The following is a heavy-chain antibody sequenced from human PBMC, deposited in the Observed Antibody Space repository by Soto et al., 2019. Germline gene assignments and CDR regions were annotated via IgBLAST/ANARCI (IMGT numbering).Heavy chain of an antibody. CDR1: GFTFSDYY. CDR2: ISSSGSTI. J-gene: IGHJ6*03. Sequence: GGSLRLSCAASGFTFSDYYMSWIRQAPGKGLEWVSYISSSGSTIYYADSVKGRFTISRHNAKNSLYLQMNSLRAEDTAVYYCARERSLGYSSSWSPYYYYMDVWGKGTTVTVSS. V-gene: IGHV3-11*01. D-gene: IGHD6-13*01. CDR3: ARERSLGYSSSWSPYYYYMDV.